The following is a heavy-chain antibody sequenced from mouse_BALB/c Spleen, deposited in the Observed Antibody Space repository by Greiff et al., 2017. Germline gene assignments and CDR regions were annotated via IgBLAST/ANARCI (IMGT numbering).Heavy chain of an antibody. V-gene: IGHV5-17*02. CDR2: ISSGSSTI. J-gene: IGHJ4*01. Sequence: EVMLVESGGGLVQPGGSRKLSCAASGFTFSSFGMHWVRQAPEKGLEWVAYISSGSSTIYYADTVKGRFTISRDNPKNTLFLQMTSLRSEDTAMYYCARGAFYGTGAMDYWGQGTSVTVSS. D-gene: IGHD1-1*01. CDR3: ARGAFYGTGAMDY. CDR1: GFTFSSFG.